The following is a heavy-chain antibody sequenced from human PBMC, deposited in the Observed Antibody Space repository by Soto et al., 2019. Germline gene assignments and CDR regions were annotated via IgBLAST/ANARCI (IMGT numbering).Heavy chain of an antibody. D-gene: IGHD6-19*01. Sequence: PGGSLRLSCAASGFTFSSYAMSWVRQAPGKGLEWVSAISGSGGSAYYADSVKGRFTISRDNSKNTLYLQMNSLRAEDTAVYYCAKDLRVYSSGWSRSYYYYGMDVWGQGTTVTVSS. J-gene: IGHJ6*02. CDR2: ISGSGGSA. V-gene: IGHV3-23*01. CDR3: AKDLRVYSSGWSRSYYYYGMDV. CDR1: GFTFSSYA.